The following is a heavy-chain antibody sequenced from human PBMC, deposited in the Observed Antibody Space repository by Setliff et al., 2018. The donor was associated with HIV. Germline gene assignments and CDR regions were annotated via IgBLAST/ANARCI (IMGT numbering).Heavy chain of an antibody. Sequence: SVKVSCKASGGSFRNYAINWVRQAPGQGLEWMGGIIPLLGTPNYAHKFQGRVTITADKDSSTVYMELSSLRSEDSAVFYCARDRSGIAVAAPDAFDVWGQGTMVT. CDR2: IIPLLGTP. J-gene: IGHJ3*01. D-gene: IGHD6-19*01. CDR3: ARDRSGIAVAAPDAFDV. CDR1: GGSFRNYA. V-gene: IGHV1-69*06.